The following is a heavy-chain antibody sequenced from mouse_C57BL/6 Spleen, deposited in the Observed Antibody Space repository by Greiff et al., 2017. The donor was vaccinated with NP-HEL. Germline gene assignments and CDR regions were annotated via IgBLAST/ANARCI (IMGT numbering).Heavy chain of an antibody. CDR3: ARGHYYGPWFAY. Sequence: VQLQQSGPELVKPGASVKISCKASGYTFTDYYMNWVKQSHGKSLEWIGDINPNNGGTSYNQKFKGKATLTVDKSSSTAYMELRSLTSEDSAVYYCARGHYYGPWFAYWGQGTLVTVSA. J-gene: IGHJ3*01. CDR2: INPNNGGT. V-gene: IGHV1-26*01. D-gene: IGHD1-2*01. CDR1: GYTFTDYY.